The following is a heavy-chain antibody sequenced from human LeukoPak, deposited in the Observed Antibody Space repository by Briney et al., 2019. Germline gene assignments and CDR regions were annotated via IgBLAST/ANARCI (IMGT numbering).Heavy chain of an antibody. CDR2: ISAYNGNT. Sequence: ASVKVSCKASGYIFTGYYMHWVRQAPGQGLEWMGWISAYNGNTNYAQKLQGRVTMTTDTSTSTAYMELRSLRSDDTAVYYCARVKSDFGVVIVYWGQGTLVTVSS. V-gene: IGHV1-18*04. J-gene: IGHJ4*02. D-gene: IGHD3-3*01. CDR3: ARVKSDFGVVIVY. CDR1: GYIFTGYY.